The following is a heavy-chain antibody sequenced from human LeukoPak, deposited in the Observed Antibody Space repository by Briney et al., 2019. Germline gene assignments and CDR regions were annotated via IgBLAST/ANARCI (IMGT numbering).Heavy chain of an antibody. CDR1: GFTFSSYG. Sequence: GGSQRLSCAASGFTFSSYGMHWVRQAPGKGLERVAFIRYDGSNKYYADSVKGRFTISRDNSKNTLYLQMNSLRAEDTAVYYSAKDGGYAYNWFDPWGQGTLVTVSS. CDR2: IRYDGSNK. J-gene: IGHJ5*02. D-gene: IGHD2-8*01. V-gene: IGHV3-30*02. CDR3: AKDGGYAYNWFDP.